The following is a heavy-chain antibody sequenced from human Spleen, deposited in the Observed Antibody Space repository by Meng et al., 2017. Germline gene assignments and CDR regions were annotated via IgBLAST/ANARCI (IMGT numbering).Heavy chain of an antibody. V-gene: IGHV1-69*02. Sequence: VQLEHSGAEVRKPGSSVKVSCRASGDTFNTYTISWVRQAPGQGLEWMGRIIPIVGITSYAQKLQSRVTITADKSTITAYMELSSLGFDDMPVYYCAKALGWGSSPDYWGQGILVTVSS. CDR1: GDTFNTYT. CDR3: AKALGWGSSPDY. J-gene: IGHJ4*02. D-gene: IGHD2-21*01. CDR2: IIPIVGIT.